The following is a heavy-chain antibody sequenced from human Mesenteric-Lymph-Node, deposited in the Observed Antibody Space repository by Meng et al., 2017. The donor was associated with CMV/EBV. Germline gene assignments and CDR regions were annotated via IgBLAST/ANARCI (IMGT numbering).Heavy chain of an antibody. CDR1: GFTFSRYW. CDR2: IYSGGST. Sequence: GESLKISCEASGFTFSRYWMNWVRQAPGKGLEWVSVIYSGGSTYYADSVKGRSTISRDNSKNTLYLQMNSLRAEDTAVYYCARILPASYGMDVWGQGTTVTVSS. CDR3: ARILPASYGMDV. D-gene: IGHD1-14*01. J-gene: IGHJ6*02. V-gene: IGHV3-53*01.